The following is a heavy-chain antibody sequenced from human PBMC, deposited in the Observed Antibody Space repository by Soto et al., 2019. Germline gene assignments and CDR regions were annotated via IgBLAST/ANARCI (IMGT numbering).Heavy chain of an antibody. CDR1: GFTFNIYA. CDR2: ISYDGSKK. Sequence: QVQLVESGGGVVQPGRSLRVSCAASGFTFNIYAIHWVRQAPGKGLEWVAVISYDGSKKYYADSVEGRFTVSRDNSKNTLYLQMNSLRADDTAVYYCAKDGVSWRISGTTFHWGQGTLVTVSS. D-gene: IGHD1-7*01. V-gene: IGHV3-30*18. CDR3: AKDGVSWRISGTTFH. J-gene: IGHJ4*02.